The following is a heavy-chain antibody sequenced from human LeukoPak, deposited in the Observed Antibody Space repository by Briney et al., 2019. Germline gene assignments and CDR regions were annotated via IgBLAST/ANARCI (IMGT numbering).Heavy chain of an antibody. J-gene: IGHJ4*02. CDR1: GFTFSSYS. D-gene: IGHD3-22*01. CDR3: ASWGIVVRHFDY. V-gene: IGHV3-21*01. Sequence: PGGSLRLSCAASGFTFSSYSMNWVRQAPGKGLEWVSSISSSSSYIYYADSVKGRFTISRDNAKNSLYLQMNSLRAEDTAVYYCASWGIVVRHFDYWGQGTLVTVSS. CDR2: ISSSSSYI.